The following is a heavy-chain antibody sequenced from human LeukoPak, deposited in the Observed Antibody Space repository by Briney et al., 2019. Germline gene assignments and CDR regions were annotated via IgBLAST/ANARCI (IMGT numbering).Heavy chain of an antibody. Sequence: PGGSLRLSCAASGFTFSSYEMIWVRQAPGKELEWVSYISSSGSTIYYADSVKGRFTISRDNSKNSLYLQMNSLRAEDTALYYCAKDFASSGYYGWFDYWGQGTLVTVSS. J-gene: IGHJ4*02. CDR1: GFTFSSYE. D-gene: IGHD3-22*01. V-gene: IGHV3-48*03. CDR2: ISSSGSTI. CDR3: AKDFASSGYYGWFDY.